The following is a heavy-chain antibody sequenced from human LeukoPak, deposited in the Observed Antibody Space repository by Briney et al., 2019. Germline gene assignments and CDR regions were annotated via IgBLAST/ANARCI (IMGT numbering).Heavy chain of an antibody. CDR3: ARLLDNDISGDPDTFDV. D-gene: IGHD3-22*01. V-gene: IGHV4-59*11. CDR2: VSYTGRT. J-gene: IGHJ3*01. CDR1: GGSLSGHY. Sequence: LETLSLTCTVSGGSLSGHYWSWIWQPPGKRLEWIGYVSYTGRTKYNPSLQSRVTISIDTSKSQFSLKLTSVTSADTAVYSCARLLDNDISGDPDTFDVWGQGTTVIVSS.